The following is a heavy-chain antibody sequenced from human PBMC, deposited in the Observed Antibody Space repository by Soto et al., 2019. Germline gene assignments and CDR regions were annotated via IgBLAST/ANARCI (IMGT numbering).Heavy chain of an antibody. CDR3: ARDRVAAAAYYYGMDV. Sequence: PGGSLRLSCAASGFTFSSYAMHWVRQAPGKGLEWVAVISYDGSNKYYADSVKGRFTISRDNSKNTLYLQMNSLRAEDTAVYYCARDRVAAAAYYYGMDVWGQGTTVTVSS. J-gene: IGHJ6*02. CDR1: GFTFSSYA. CDR2: ISYDGSNK. D-gene: IGHD6-13*01. V-gene: IGHV3-30-3*01.